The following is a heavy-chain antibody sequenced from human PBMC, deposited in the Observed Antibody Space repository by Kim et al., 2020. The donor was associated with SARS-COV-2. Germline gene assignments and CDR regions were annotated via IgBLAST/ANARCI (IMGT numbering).Heavy chain of an antibody. CDR2: INHSGST. CDR3: AKTDRYSNPRRY. V-gene: IGHV4-34*01. D-gene: IGHD4-4*01. CDR1: GGSFSGYY. J-gene: IGHJ4*01. Sequence: SETLSLTCAVYGGSFSGYYWSWIRQPPGKGLEWLGEINHSGSTNYNPSLKSRVTISVDTSKNQFSLKLSSVPAADTAVYYCAKTDRYSNPRRYWGNGPLV.